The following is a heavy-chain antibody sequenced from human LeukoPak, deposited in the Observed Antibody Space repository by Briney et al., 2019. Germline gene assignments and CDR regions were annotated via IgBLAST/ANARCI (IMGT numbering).Heavy chain of an antibody. CDR1: GFTFSSFG. D-gene: IGHD3-22*01. Sequence: PGGSLRLSCAASGFTFSSFGMQWVRQAPGQGLEWVAVISYDGSNKYYADSVKGRFTISRDNSKNTLYLQMNSLRAEDTAVYYCAKGEYYYDSSGYYGFWGQGTLVTVSS. CDR3: AKGEYYYDSSGYYGF. V-gene: IGHV3-30*18. J-gene: IGHJ4*02. CDR2: ISYDGSNK.